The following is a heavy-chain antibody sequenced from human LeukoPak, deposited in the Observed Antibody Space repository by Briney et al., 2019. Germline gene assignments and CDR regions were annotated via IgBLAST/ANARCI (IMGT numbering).Heavy chain of an antibody. Sequence: GRSLRLSCAASGFTFSSYGMHWVRQAPGKGLEWGAVISYDGSNKYYADSVKGRFTISRDNSKNTLYLQMNSLRAEDTAVYYCAKDGSDWYGGWFDPWGQGTLVTVSS. CDR2: ISYDGSNK. CDR3: AKDGSDWYGGWFDP. V-gene: IGHV3-30*18. CDR1: GFTFSSYG. J-gene: IGHJ5*02. D-gene: IGHD6-19*01.